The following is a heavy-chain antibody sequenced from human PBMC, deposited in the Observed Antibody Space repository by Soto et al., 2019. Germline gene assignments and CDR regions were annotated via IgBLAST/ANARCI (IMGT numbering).Heavy chain of an antibody. CDR3: AKTRSYYGSGSLTHDAFDI. J-gene: IGHJ3*02. CDR1: GFTFSSYA. CDR2: ISGSGGST. V-gene: IGHV3-23*01. D-gene: IGHD3-10*01. Sequence: GGSLRLSCAASGFTFSSYAMSWVRQAPGKGLEWVSAISGSGGSTYYADYVKGRFTIYRDNSKNTLNLKMNSLRAEDTAVYYCAKTRSYYGSGSLTHDAFDIWGQGTMVTVSS.